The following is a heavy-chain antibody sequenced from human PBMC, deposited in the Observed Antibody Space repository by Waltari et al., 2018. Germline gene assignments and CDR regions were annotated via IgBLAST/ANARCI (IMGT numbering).Heavy chain of an antibody. CDR3: ARQQTTVTTFEKYYYYGMDV. D-gene: IGHD4-17*01. J-gene: IGHJ6*02. CDR1: GYTFTSYG. CDR2: ISAYNGNT. Sequence: QVQLVQSGAEVKKPGASVKVSCKASGYTFTSYGISWVRRAPGPGLEWMGWISAYNGNTNYAQKLQGRVTMTTDTSTSTAYMELRSLRSDDTAVYYCARQQTTVTTFEKYYYYGMDVWGQGTTVTVSS. V-gene: IGHV1-18*04.